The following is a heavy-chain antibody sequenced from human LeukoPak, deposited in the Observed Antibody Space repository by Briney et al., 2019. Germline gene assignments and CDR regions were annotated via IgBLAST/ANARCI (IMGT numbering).Heavy chain of an antibody. V-gene: IGHV3-20*04. Sequence: GGSLRLSCAASEFSVGSNYMTWVRQAPGKGLEWVSGINWNGSGAGYADSVKGRFTISRDNAKNSLYLQMNSLKAEDTALFYCARYLRKLYGRGGDYYFYMDVWGKGTTVTVSS. D-gene: IGHD4-17*01. CDR2: INWNGSGA. CDR1: EFSVGSNY. J-gene: IGHJ6*03. CDR3: ARYLRKLYGRGGDYYFYMDV.